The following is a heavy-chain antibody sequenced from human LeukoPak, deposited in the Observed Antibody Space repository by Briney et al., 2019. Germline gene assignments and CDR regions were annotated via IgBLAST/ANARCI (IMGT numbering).Heavy chain of an antibody. J-gene: IGHJ4*02. Sequence: SGGSLRLSCTASGFMFNDFWMSWVRQAPGEGLEWVANIRQDGGAKNYVDSVKGRFTISRDNAKKSVFLQMNSLRAEDTAVYYCAKGYNSPWGYFDYWGRGTLVTVSS. CDR1: GFMFNDFW. V-gene: IGHV3-7*03. CDR2: IRQDGGAK. CDR3: AKGYNSPWGYFDY. D-gene: IGHD6-19*01.